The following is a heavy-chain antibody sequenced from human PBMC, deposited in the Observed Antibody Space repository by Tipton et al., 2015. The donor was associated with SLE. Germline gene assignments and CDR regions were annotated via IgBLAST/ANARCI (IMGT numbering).Heavy chain of an antibody. V-gene: IGHV3-9*01. J-gene: IGHJ3*02. D-gene: IGHD2-15*01. CDR2: ITWNGAST. Sequence: SLRLSCVASGFTIDDYAMVWVRQAPGKGLEWVSGITWNGASTAYADSVRGRFTISRDNARKSLYLQMESLRAEDSAMYYCTSNRINYNAFDIWGQGTLVTVSS. CDR1: GFTIDDYA. CDR3: TSNRINYNAFDI.